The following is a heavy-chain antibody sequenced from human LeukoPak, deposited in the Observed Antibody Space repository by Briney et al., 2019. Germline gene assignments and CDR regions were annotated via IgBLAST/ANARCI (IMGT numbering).Heavy chain of an antibody. CDR2: INHSGST. D-gene: IGHD3-22*01. V-gene: IGHV4-34*01. Sequence: SETLSLTCAVNGGSFSGYYWSWIRQPPGKGLEWIGEINHSGSTNYNPSLKSRVTISVDTSKNQFSLKLSSVTAADTAVYYCARNGYDSSGYSRMGYWGQGTLVTVSS. CDR3: ARNGYDSSGYSRMGY. J-gene: IGHJ4*02. CDR1: GGSFSGYY.